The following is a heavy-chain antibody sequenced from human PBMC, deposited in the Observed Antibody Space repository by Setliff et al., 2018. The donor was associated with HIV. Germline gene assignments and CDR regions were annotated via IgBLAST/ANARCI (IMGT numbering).Heavy chain of an antibody. J-gene: IGHJ2*01. CDR1: GFIFEDYA. CDR3: ARDPPTAGWYFDL. CDR2: ISWDGATI. V-gene: IGHV3-43D*04. D-gene: IGHD6-19*01. Sequence: PGGSLRLSCAASGFIFEDYAMHWVRQVPGKGLEWVALISWDGATITYADSVKGRFTISRDNAKNTVHLQMNSLRADDTAVYYCARDPPTAGWYFDLWGRGTLVTVSS.